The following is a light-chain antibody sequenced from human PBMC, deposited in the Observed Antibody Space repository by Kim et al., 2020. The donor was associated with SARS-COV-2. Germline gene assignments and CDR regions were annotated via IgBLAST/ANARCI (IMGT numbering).Light chain of an antibody. CDR3: QHYNNWPPYT. J-gene: IGKJ2*01. CDR1: QSVSSN. V-gene: IGKV3-15*01. Sequence: VSPGERATLSCMASQSVSSNLAWYQQKPGQAPRLLIYGASTRATGIPARFSGSGSGTEFTLTISSLQSEDFAVYSCQHYNNWPPYTFGQGTKLEI. CDR2: GAS.